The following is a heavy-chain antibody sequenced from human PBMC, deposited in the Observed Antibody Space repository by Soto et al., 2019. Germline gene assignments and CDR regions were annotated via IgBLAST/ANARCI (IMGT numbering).Heavy chain of an antibody. CDR2: IFSNDEK. D-gene: IGHD3-3*01. J-gene: IGHJ4*02. Sequence: QVTLKESGPVLVKPTETLTLTCTVSGFSLSRPRMGVSWIRQPPGKALEWLAQIFSNDEKSYTTSLKSRLTISKDSSKSQVVLTMTNMDPADTATYYWVRTLLTVEWLLLSEGSQNYDFDYWGQGTPVSVSS. V-gene: IGHV2-26*01. CDR3: VRTLLTVEWLLLSEGSQNYDFDY. CDR1: GFSLSRPRMG.